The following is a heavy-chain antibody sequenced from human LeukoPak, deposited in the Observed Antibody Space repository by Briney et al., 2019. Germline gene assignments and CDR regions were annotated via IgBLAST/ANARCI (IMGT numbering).Heavy chain of an antibody. CDR3: AKALYSYGYLYFDY. J-gene: IGHJ4*02. CDR2: ISGSGGST. V-gene: IGHV3-23*01. D-gene: IGHD5-18*01. Sequence: GGSLRLSCAASGFTFSSYEMNWVRQAPGKGLEWVSAISGSGGSTYYADSVKGRFTISRDNSKNTLYLQMNSLRAEDTAVYYCAKALYSYGYLYFDYWGQGTLVTVSS. CDR1: GFTFSSYE.